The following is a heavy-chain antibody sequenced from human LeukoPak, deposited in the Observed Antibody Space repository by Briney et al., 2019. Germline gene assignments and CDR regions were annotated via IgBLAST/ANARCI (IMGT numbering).Heavy chain of an antibody. D-gene: IGHD3-3*01. CDR1: GGTFSSYA. J-gene: IGHJ4*02. Sequence: ASVNVSCKASGGTFSSYAISWVRQAPGQGLEWMGGIIPIFGTANYAQKFQGRVTITADESTSTAYMELSSLRSEDTAVYYCARGNGDFWRFDYWGQGTLVTVSS. V-gene: IGHV1-69*13. CDR2: IIPIFGTA. CDR3: ARGNGDFWRFDY.